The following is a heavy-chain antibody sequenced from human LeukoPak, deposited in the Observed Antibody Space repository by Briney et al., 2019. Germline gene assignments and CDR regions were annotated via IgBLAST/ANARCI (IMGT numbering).Heavy chain of an antibody. V-gene: IGHV3-48*03. CDR3: ARVIDY. D-gene: IGHD3-22*01. CDR1: GFTFSSYE. CDR2: ISNSGSTI. J-gene: IGHJ4*02. Sequence: GGSLRLSCAASGFTFSSYEMNWVRQAPGKGLEWVSYISNSGSTIYYADSVKGRFTSSRDNAELSLYLQMNSMRAEDTAVYYCARVIDYWGQGTLVTVSS.